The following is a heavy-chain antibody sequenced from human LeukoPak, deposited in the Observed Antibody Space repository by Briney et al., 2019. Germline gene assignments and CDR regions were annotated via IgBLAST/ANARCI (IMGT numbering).Heavy chain of an antibody. V-gene: IGHV4-39*07. CDR2: IYYSGST. J-gene: IGHJ4*02. CDR1: GGSISSSSYY. Sequence: SETLSLTCTVSGGSISSSSYYWGWIRQPPGKGLEWIGSIYYSGSTYYNPSLKSRVTISVDTSKNQFSLKLSSVTAADTAVYYCARDKRRALDYWGQGTLVTVSS. CDR3: ARDKRRALDY.